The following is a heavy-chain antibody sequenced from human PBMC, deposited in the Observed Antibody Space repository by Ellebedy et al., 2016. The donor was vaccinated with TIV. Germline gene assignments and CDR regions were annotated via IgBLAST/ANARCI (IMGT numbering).Heavy chain of an antibody. D-gene: IGHD3-16*01. CDR2: IYYSGST. CDR1: GGSISSYY. CDR3: ARDPSLGGYYGMDV. Sequence: SETLSLTCTVSGGSISSYYWSWIRQPPGKGLEWIGYIYYSGSTNYNPSLKSRVTISVDTSKNQFSLKLSSVTAADTAVYYCARDPSLGGYYGMDVWGQGTTVTVSS. V-gene: IGHV4-59*01. J-gene: IGHJ6*02.